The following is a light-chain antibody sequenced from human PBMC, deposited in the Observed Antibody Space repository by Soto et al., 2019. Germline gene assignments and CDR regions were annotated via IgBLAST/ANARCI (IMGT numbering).Light chain of an antibody. CDR1: QSTSSY. V-gene: IGKV1-39*01. Sequence: IQMTQSHSSLSASVGDRFTVTWRASQSTSSYLNWYQQKPGKAPKLLIYAASSLQSGVPSRFSGSGSGTDFTLTISRLEPEDFAVYYCQQYGSSPRTFAQGTRLEI. CDR3: QQYGSSPRT. CDR2: AAS. J-gene: IGKJ5*01.